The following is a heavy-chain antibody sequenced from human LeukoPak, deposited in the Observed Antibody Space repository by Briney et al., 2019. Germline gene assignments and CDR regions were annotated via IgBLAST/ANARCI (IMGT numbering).Heavy chain of an antibody. V-gene: IGHV3-74*01. Sequence: WGSLRLSCAASGFSFSSTWMHWVRQVPGKGLVWVSRINSDGSTIYADSVKGRFTISRDNTKNTLYLQMNSLRADDTAVYYCARGRRSLYGSGSRSWFDPWGQGTLVTVSS. CDR3: ARGRRSLYGSGSRSWFDP. D-gene: IGHD3-10*01. J-gene: IGHJ5*02. CDR2: INSDGST. CDR1: GFSFSSTW.